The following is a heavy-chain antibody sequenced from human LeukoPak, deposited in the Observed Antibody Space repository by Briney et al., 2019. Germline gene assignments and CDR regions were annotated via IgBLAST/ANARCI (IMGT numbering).Heavy chain of an antibody. CDR2: ISGSGGST. CDR1: GLTFSRYA. Sequence: GGSLRLSCAASGLTFSRYAMSWVRQAPGKGLEWVSAISGSGGSTHYADSVKGRFTISRDNSKNTLYLQMNSLRAEDTAVYYCARAYDSSGYSFDYWGQGTLVTVSS. J-gene: IGHJ4*02. D-gene: IGHD3-22*01. CDR3: ARAYDSSGYSFDY. V-gene: IGHV3-23*01.